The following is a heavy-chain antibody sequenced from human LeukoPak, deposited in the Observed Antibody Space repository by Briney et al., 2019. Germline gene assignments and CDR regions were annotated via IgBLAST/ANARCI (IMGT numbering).Heavy chain of an antibody. CDR2: INWNGGST. V-gene: IGHV3-20*04. CDR3: ARGVRIVGAPGGYYMDV. J-gene: IGHJ6*03. D-gene: IGHD1-26*01. Sequence: PGGSLRLSCAASGFTFSSYTMSWVRQAPGKGLEWVSGINWNGGSTGYADSVKGRFTISRDNAKNSLYLQMNSLRAEDTALYYCARGVRIVGAPGGYYMDVWGKGTTVTVSS. CDR1: GFTFSSYT.